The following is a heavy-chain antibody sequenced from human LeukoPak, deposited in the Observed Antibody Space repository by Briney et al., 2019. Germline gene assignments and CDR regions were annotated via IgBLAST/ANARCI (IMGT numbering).Heavy chain of an antibody. D-gene: IGHD1-14*01. CDR2: ISGSGGST. V-gene: IGHV3-23*01. Sequence: PGGSLRLSCAASGFTFNSYAMNWVRQAPGKGLECISGSGGSTYYADSVKGRFTISRDNSKNTLYLQMNSLRAEDTAVYYCAKGPPGHHLYYFDYWGQGTLVTVSS. CDR1: GFTFNSYA. J-gene: IGHJ4*02. CDR3: AKGPPGHHLYYFDY.